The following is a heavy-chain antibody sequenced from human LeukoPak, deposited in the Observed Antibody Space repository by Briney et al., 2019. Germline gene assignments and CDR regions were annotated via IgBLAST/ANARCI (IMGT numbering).Heavy chain of an antibody. CDR2: IYYSGST. Sequence: PSETLSLTCTVSGGSISSYYWSWIRQPPGKGLEWIGYIYYSGSTNYNPSLKSRVTMSVDTSKNQFSLKLSSVTAADTAVYYCARDVTDYYYMDVWGKGTTVTVSS. J-gene: IGHJ6*03. CDR1: GGSISSYY. V-gene: IGHV4-59*01. CDR3: ARDVTDYYYMDV.